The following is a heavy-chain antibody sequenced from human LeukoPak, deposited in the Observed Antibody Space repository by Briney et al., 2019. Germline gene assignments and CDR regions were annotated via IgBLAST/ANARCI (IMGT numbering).Heavy chain of an antibody. CDR2: ISWNSGSI. CDR3: AKAPFYDSNLPGV. CDR1: GFTFDDYA. V-gene: IGHV3-9*01. D-gene: IGHD2/OR15-2a*01. J-gene: IGHJ4*02. Sequence: GGSLRLSCAASGFTFDDYAMHWVRQAPGKGLEWVSGISWNSGSIGYADSVKGRFTISRDNAKNSLYLQMNSLRAEDTALYYCAKAPFYDSNLPGVWGQGTLVTVSS.